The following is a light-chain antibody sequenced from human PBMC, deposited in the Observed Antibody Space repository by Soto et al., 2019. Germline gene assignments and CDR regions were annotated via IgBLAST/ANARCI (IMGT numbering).Light chain of an antibody. CDR3: LRGSNWALT. V-gene: IGKV3-11*01. J-gene: IGKJ4*01. CDR2: DAS. CDR1: QAVSRC. Sequence: EIVLTQSPATLSLSPGERATLSCRASQAVSRCLAWYQQKPGQAPRLLIYDASNRATGIPARFSGSGSGKEFTLTISRLAPEDFAVYYLLRGSNWALTFGGGTKGEIK.